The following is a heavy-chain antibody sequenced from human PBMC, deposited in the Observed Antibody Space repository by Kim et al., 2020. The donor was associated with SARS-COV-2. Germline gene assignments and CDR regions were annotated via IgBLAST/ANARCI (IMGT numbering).Heavy chain of an antibody. Sequence: GGSLRLSCAASGFTFSNAWMSWVRQAPGKGLEWVGRIKSKTDGGTTDYAAPVKGRFTISRDDSKNTLYLQMNSLKTEDTAVYYCTTGSSYYDSNPQNTHWGQGTLVTVSS. CDR1: GFTFSNAW. J-gene: IGHJ1*01. CDR3: TTGSSYYDSNPQNTH. D-gene: IGHD3-22*01. V-gene: IGHV3-15*01. CDR2: IKSKTDGGTT.